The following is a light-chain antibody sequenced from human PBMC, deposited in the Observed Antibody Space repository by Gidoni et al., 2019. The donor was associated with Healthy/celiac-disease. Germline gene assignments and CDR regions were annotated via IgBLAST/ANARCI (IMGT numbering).Light chain of an antibody. J-gene: IGKJ1*01. CDR1: QTISNY. CDR2: AAS. Sequence: DIQMTQSPSSLSASVGDRVTITCRASQTISNYLNWFQQKPGKAPNLLIYAASSLQSGVPSRFSGSGSGTDFTLTISSLQPEDFATYYCQQSYGTPWTLGQGIKVEIK. V-gene: IGKV1-39*01. CDR3: QQSYGTPWT.